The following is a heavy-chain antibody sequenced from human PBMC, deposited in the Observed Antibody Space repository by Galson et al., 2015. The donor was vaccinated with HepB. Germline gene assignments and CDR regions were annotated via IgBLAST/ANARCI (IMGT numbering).Heavy chain of an antibody. CDR1: GGSFSGYY. J-gene: IGHJ5*02. CDR2: INHSGST. V-gene: IGHV4-34*01. CDR3: ARGTTWIEIWLEVLGVWFDP. Sequence: SETLSLTCAVYGGSFSGYYWSWIRQPPGKGLEWIGKINHSGSTNYNPSLKSRLTMSVDTSKNQFSLKLSSVTAADTAVYYCARGTTWIEIWLEVLGVWFDPWGQGTLVTVSS. D-gene: IGHD5-18*01.